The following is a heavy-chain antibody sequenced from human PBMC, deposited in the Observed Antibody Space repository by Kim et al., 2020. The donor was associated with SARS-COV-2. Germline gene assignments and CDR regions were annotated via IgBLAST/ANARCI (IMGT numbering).Heavy chain of an antibody. D-gene: IGHD6-19*01. CDR1: GFTFSSHW. CDR3: ARRQFTSGWYNFDY. J-gene: IGHJ4*02. Sequence: GGSLRLSCAASGFTFSSHWMHWVRQAPGKGLVWVSRINSDGSTTSYADSVKGRFTISRDNAKNTLYLQMNSLRAEDTAVYYCARRQFTSGWYNFDYWGQGTLVTVSS. CDR2: INSDGSTT. V-gene: IGHV3-74*01.